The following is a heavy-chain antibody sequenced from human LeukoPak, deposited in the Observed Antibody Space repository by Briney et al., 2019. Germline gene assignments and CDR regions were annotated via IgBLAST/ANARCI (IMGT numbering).Heavy chain of an antibody. CDR2: IHYSGST. Sequence: SQTLSLTCTVSGGSISSGDYYWSWIRQHPGKGLEWIGYIHYSGSTYYNPSLKSRLTISVDTSKNQFSLKLSSVTAADTAVYYCARDPSGAGWFDSWGPGTLVTVSS. CDR3: ARDPSGAGWFDS. CDR1: GGSISSGDYY. J-gene: IGHJ5*01. D-gene: IGHD3-10*01. V-gene: IGHV4-31*03.